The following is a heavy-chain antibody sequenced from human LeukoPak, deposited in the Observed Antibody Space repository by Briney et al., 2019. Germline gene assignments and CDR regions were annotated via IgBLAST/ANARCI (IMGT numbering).Heavy chain of an antibody. Sequence: SETLSLTCTVSGGSISSSSYYWGWIRQPPGKGLEWIGSIYYSGSTYYNPSLKSRVTISVDTSKNQFSLKLSSVTAADTAVYYCASLPRITVIVVVTTPMTRGGQGTLVTVSS. CDR3: ASLPRITVIVVVTTPMTR. V-gene: IGHV4-39*01. J-gene: IGHJ4*02. D-gene: IGHD3-22*01. CDR2: IYYSGST. CDR1: GGSISSSSYY.